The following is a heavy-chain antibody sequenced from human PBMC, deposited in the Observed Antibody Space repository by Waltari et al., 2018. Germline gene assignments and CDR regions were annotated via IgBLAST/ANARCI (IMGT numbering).Heavy chain of an antibody. D-gene: IGHD3-16*01. J-gene: IGHJ4*02. V-gene: IGHV4-30-4*08. CDR3: AREGGRRLFDS. CDR1: GASISSGDYY. Sequence: VHLQESGPGLVKPSQPLSLTCAVSGASISSGDYYWSWIRQPPGRGLEWIGYIYNSGSTYYNPSLKSRVTISGDTSKSQFSLKLTSVTAADTAVYYCAREGGRRLFDSWGQGTLVIVSS. CDR2: IYNSGST.